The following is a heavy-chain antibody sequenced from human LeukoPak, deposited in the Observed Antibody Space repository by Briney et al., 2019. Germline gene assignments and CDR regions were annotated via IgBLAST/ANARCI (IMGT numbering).Heavy chain of an antibody. CDR2: ISYDGSNK. CDR1: GFTFSSYG. Sequence: GRCLRLSCAASGFTFSSYGMHWVRQAPGKGLEWVAVISYDGSNKYYADSVKGRFTISRDNSKNTLYLQMNSLRAEDTAVYYCAKEWGAGSDAFDIWGQGTMVTVSS. CDR3: AKEWGAGSDAFDI. D-gene: IGHD1-26*01. J-gene: IGHJ3*02. V-gene: IGHV3-30*18.